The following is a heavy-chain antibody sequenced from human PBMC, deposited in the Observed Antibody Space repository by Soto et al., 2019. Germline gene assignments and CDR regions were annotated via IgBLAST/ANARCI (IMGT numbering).Heavy chain of an antibody. Sequence: SVKVSCKASGGTFSSYAISWVRQAPGQGLEWMGGIIPIFGTANYAQKFQGRVTITADESTSTAYMELSSLRSEDTAVYYCARSYIAVAFAFDIWGQGTMVTVSS. CDR1: GGTFSSYA. J-gene: IGHJ3*02. V-gene: IGHV1-69*13. CDR2: IIPIFGTA. CDR3: ARSYIAVAFAFDI. D-gene: IGHD6-19*01.